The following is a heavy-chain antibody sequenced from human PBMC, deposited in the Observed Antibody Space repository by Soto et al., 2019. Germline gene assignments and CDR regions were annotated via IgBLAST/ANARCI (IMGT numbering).Heavy chain of an antibody. CDR2: IYVTGAV. J-gene: IGHJ5*02. CDR1: GAALNSGNYY. D-gene: IGHD2-21*01. Sequence: SATLSITCSVSGAALNSGNYYWSWIRQVPGKGLEWIGHIYVTGAVDYNPSLRDRITISQDTSERQFSLNLRLVTAADTAVYYCARLRIATNNYKWFDPWGQGTLVTAPQ. V-gene: IGHV4-31*03. CDR3: ARLRIATNNYKWFDP.